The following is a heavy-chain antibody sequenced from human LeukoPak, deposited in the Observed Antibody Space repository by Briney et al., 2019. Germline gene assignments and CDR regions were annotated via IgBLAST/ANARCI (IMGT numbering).Heavy chain of an antibody. J-gene: IGHJ4*02. CDR2: ISSGGST. CDR3: AKDTYSSSPYYFDY. Sequence: GGSLRLSCAAVGFTFNNYAMSWVRQAPGKGLKWVSCISSGGSTYYADSVKGRFTISRDNSKNTLFLQMNSLRAEDTAVYYCAKDTYSSSPYYFDYWGQGTLVTVSS. CDR1: GFTFNNYA. D-gene: IGHD6-6*01. V-gene: IGHV3-23*01.